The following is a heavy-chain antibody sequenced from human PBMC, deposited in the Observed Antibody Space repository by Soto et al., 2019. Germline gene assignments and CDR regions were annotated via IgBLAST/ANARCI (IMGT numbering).Heavy chain of an antibody. CDR1: GYTFTSYA. Sequence: ASVKVSCKASGYTFTSYAMHWVRQAPGQRLEWMGWINAGNGNTKYSQKFQGRVTITRDTSASTAYMELSSLRSEDTAVYYCARDGDRAVARDGYNLLDYYYYGMDVWGQXTTVTVSS. J-gene: IGHJ6*02. D-gene: IGHD5-18*01. CDR3: ARDGDRAVARDGYNLLDYYYYGMDV. V-gene: IGHV1-3*01. CDR2: INAGNGNT.